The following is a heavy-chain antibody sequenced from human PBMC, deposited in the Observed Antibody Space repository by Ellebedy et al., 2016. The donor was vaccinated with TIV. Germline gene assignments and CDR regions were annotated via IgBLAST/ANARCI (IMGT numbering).Heavy chain of an antibody. J-gene: IGHJ4*02. Sequence: MPLETLSLTCTVSGGSVSSGDYYWNWIRQPPGKGLEWIAYVHYSGSTNYNPSLESRVTISVDTSKNQVSLKLTSVTAADTAVYYCAREGTDGHNYFDYWGRGTLVTVSS. CDR1: GGSVSSGDYY. D-gene: IGHD5-24*01. CDR3: AREGTDGHNYFDY. CDR2: VHYSGST. V-gene: IGHV4-61*08.